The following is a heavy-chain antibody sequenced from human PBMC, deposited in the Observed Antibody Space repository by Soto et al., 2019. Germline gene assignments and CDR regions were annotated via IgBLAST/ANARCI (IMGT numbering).Heavy chain of an antibody. CDR1: GFPFINYA. D-gene: IGHD2-8*02. CDR2: TTGGGIGP. V-gene: IGHV3-23*01. Sequence: EVQLLESGGGLVQPGESLKLACAASGFPFINYAMSWVRQAPGKGLEWVSTTGGGIGPYYADSVKGRFTISRDNPKNTLYLQMNSLRVEDTAVYYCAKVPDGVNSNSPYHWDQGTLVTVSS. J-gene: IGHJ5*02. CDR3: AKVPDGVNSNSPYH.